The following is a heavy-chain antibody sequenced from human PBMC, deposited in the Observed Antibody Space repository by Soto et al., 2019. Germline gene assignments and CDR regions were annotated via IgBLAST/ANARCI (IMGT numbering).Heavy chain of an antibody. CDR3: AAGLSIGNRLLDY. J-gene: IGHJ4*02. Sequence: SETLSLTCTVSGGSISSGGYYWSWIRQHPGKGLEWIGYIYYSGSTYYNPSLKSRVTISVDTSKNQFSLKLSSVTAADTAVYYCAAGLSIGNRLLDYWGQGTLVTVSS. CDR1: GGSISSGGYY. V-gene: IGHV4-31*03. CDR2: IYYSGST.